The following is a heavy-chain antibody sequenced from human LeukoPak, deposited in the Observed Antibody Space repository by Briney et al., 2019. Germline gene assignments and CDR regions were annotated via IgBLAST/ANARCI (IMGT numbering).Heavy chain of an antibody. CDR3: ARGRGIVVAPRPGLRWGNWFDP. CDR1: GGSFSGNY. J-gene: IGHJ5*02. V-gene: IGHV4-34*01. D-gene: IGHD2-2*01. Sequence: SETLSLSCAVYGGSFSGNYWSWIRQPPGKGLEWIGEINHSGSTNYNPSLKSRVTISVDTSKNQFSLKLSSVTAADTAVYYCARGRGIVVAPRPGLRWGNWFDPWGQGTLVTVSS. CDR2: INHSGST.